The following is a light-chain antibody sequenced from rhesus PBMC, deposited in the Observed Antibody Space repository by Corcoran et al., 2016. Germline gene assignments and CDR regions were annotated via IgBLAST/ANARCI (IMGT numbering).Light chain of an antibody. Sequence: DIQMTQSPSSLSASVGDRVTITCRASQGITNDLAWYQQKPGETPKLLIYEASSLQSGIPSRFSGSGSGTYFTITIISLQSEDFATYYCQHYYSTPYSFGQGTKVEIK. CDR2: EAS. CDR1: QGITND. J-gene: IGKJ2*01. V-gene: IGKV1-25*01. CDR3: QHYYSTPYS.